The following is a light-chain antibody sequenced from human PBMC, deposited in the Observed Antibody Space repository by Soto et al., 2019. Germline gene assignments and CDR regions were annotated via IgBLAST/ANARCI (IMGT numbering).Light chain of an antibody. J-gene: IGLJ1*01. CDR2: DVS. CDR3: SSYTSITALV. V-gene: IGLV2-14*01. Sequence: QSALTQPASVSGSPGPSITISCTGTSSDVGGYNSVSWYQQHTGKVPKIMIYDVSIRPSGVPDRFSGSKSGNTASLTISGLQAEDEADYCCSSYTSITALVFGTGTKVTVL. CDR1: SSDVGGYNS.